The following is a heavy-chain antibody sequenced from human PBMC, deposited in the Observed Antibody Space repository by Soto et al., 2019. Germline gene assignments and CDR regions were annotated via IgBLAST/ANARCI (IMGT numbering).Heavy chain of an antibody. J-gene: IGHJ4*02. CDR3: ARGVTMVRGVIHTPYFDY. D-gene: IGHD3-10*01. V-gene: IGHV4-31*03. CDR1: GGSISSGGYY. CDR2: IYYSGST. Sequence: MSSETLSLTCTVSGGSISSGGYYWSWIRQHPGKGLEWIGYIYYSGSTYYNPSLKSRVTISVDTSKNQFSLKLSSVTAADTAVYYCARGVTMVRGVIHTPYFDYWGQGTLVTVSS.